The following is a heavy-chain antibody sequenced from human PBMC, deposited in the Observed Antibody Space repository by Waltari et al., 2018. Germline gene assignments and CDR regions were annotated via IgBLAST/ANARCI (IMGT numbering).Heavy chain of an antibody. V-gene: IGHV3-53*01. CDR1: GFTVSSNY. Sequence: EVQLVESGGGLIQPGGSLRLSCAASGFTVSSNYMSWVRQAPGKGLEWVSVIYSGGSTSCADCVKGRVAISRDNSKNTLYLQMNSLRAEDTAVYYCARGMWVVDTAPIDYWGQGTLVTVSS. CDR3: ARGMWVVDTAPIDY. J-gene: IGHJ4*02. D-gene: IGHD5-18*01. CDR2: IYSGGST.